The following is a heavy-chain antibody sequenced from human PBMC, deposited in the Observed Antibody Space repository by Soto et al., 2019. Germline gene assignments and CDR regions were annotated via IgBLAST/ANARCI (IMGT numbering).Heavy chain of an antibody. J-gene: IGHJ4*02. D-gene: IGHD2-21*02. CDR3: ARHPMDGGNSFADY. V-gene: IGHV4-39*01. CDR2: IYYSGST. Sequence: SETLSLTCTVSGGSISSSSYYWGWIRQPPGKGLEWIVSIYYSGSTYYNPSLKSRVTISVDTSKNQFSLKLSSVTAADTAVYYCARHPMDGGNSFADYWGQGTLVTVSS. CDR1: GGSISSSSYY.